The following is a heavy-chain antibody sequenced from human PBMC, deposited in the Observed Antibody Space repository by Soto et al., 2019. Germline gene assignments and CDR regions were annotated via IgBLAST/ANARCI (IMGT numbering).Heavy chain of an antibody. CDR3: ARGRLGGVY. Sequence: QVQLVESGGGVVQPGRSLRLSCAASGFTFSSYCMHWVRQAPGKGLEWVSVIRYDGSSRYDADSVKGRFTISRDNSKNTLYLQMKSQRAEVSAVYYCARGRLGGVYLGQGTL. CDR1: GFTFSSYC. V-gene: IGHV3-33*01. J-gene: IGHJ4*02. D-gene: IGHD6-19*01. CDR2: IRYDGSSR.